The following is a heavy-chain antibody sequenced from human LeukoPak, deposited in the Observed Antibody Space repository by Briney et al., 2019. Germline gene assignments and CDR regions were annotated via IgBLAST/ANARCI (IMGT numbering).Heavy chain of an antibody. J-gene: IGHJ5*02. CDR1: GFTFSSYW. V-gene: IGHV3-74*01. CDR2: INSDGSST. CDR3: ARDATKGIFWFDP. D-gene: IGHD3-3*02. Sequence: GGSLRLSCAASGFTFSSYWMHWVRQAPGKGLVWVSRINSDGSSTSYADSVKGRFAISRDNAKNTLYLQMNSLRAEDTAVYYCARDATKGIFWFDPWGQGTLVTVSS.